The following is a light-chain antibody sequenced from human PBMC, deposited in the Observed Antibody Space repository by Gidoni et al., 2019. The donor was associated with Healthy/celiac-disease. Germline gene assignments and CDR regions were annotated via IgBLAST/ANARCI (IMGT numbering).Light chain of an antibody. CDR1: QSVSSY. CDR3: QQRSNWLT. Sequence: EIVLTQSPATLSLSPGERATLSCRPSQSVSSYLGWYQQKPGQAPRLLIYDASNRATGIPARFSGSGSGTDFTLTISSLEPEDFAVYYCQQRSNWLTFGGGTKVEIK. J-gene: IGKJ4*01. CDR2: DAS. V-gene: IGKV3-11*01.